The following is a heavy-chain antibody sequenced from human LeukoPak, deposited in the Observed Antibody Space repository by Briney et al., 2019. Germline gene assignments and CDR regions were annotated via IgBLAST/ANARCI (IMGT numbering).Heavy chain of an antibody. V-gene: IGHV3-23*01. CDR1: GFTFSSYA. J-gene: IGHJ6*02. CDR3: VKDSAAAGTLLAYYYYYGMDV. Sequence: GGSLRLSCAASGFTFSSYAMSWVRQAPGKGLEWVSAISGSGGSTYYADSVKGRFTISRDNSKNTLYLQMNSLRAEDTAVYYCVKDSAAAGTLLAYYYYYGMDVWGQGTTVTVSS. D-gene: IGHD6-13*01. CDR2: ISGSGGST.